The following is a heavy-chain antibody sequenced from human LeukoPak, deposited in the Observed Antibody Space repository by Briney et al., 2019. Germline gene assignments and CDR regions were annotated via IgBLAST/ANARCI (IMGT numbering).Heavy chain of an antibody. CDR3: AREAVGGYSGYDYVQNYGMDV. CDR1: GFTFSDYY. V-gene: IGHV3-11*01. J-gene: IGHJ6*02. CDR2: ISSSGSTI. Sequence: PGGSLRLSCAASGFTFSDYYMSWIRQAPGKGLEWVSYISSSGSTIYHADSVKGRFTISRDNAKNSLYLQMNSLRAEDTAVYYCAREAVGGYSGYDYVQNYGMDVWGQGTTVTVSS. D-gene: IGHD5-12*01.